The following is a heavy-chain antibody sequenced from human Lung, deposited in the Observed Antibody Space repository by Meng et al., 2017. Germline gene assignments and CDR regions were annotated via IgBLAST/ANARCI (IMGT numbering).Heavy chain of an antibody. CDR3: ARGLGEAVVPRTMFDY. CDR1: GGSISSRNW. V-gene: IGHV4-4*02. J-gene: IGHJ4*02. Sequence: HVQLEVAGPGRVTPSGTRSLTCGVSGGSISSRNWWSWVRQPPGKGLEWIGEIYHSGGTKYNPSLKSRVTISVDKSKNQFSLKLSSVTAADTAVYYCARGLGEAVVPRTMFDYWGQGTLVTVSS. CDR2: IYHSGGT. D-gene: IGHD2-2*01.